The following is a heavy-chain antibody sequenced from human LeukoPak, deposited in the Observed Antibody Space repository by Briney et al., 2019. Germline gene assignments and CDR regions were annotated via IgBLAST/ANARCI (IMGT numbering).Heavy chain of an antibody. D-gene: IGHD6-13*01. J-gene: IGHJ5*02. CDR3: ARDPSSSCFDP. V-gene: IGHV1-2*02. CDR2: INPNSGGT. Sequence: ASVRVSCTASGYTFTGYYMHWVRQAPGQGLEWRGWINPNSGGTNYAQKFQGRVTMTRDTSISTAYMELSRLRSDDTAVYYCARDPSSSCFDPWGQGTLVTVSS. CDR1: GYTFTGYY.